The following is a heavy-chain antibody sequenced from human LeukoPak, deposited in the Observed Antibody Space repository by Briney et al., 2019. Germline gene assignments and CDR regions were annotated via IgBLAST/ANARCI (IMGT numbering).Heavy chain of an antibody. D-gene: IGHD3-22*01. CDR2: INHSGST. J-gene: IGHJ4*02. Sequence: SETLSLTCAVYGGSFSGYYWSWIRQPPGKGLEWIGEINHSGSTNYNPSLKSRVTISVDTSKNQFSLKLSSVTAADTAVYYCAREAYYYDLYYLDYWGQGTLVTV. V-gene: IGHV4-34*01. CDR1: GGSFSGYY. CDR3: AREAYYYDLYYLDY.